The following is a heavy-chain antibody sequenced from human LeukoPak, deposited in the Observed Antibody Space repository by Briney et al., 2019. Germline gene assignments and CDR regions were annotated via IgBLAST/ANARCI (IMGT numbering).Heavy chain of an antibody. CDR1: GFTFSSYS. J-gene: IGHJ3*02. V-gene: IGHV3-48*04. Sequence: PGGSLRLSCAASGFTFSSYSMNWVRQAPGKGLEWVSYISSSSSTIYYADSVKGRFTISRDNAKNSLYLQMNSLRAEDTAVYYCATVSSPGYYDSSGPNAFDIWGQGAMVTVSS. CDR2: ISSSSSTI. D-gene: IGHD3-22*01. CDR3: ATVSSPGYYDSSGPNAFDI.